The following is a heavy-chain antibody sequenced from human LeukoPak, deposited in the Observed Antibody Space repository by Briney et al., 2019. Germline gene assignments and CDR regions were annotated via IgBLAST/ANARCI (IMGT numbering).Heavy chain of an antibody. CDR3: ARDSGFWSGYSRYNWFDP. J-gene: IGHJ5*02. Sequence: ASVKVSCKASGYTFTGYYLHWVRQAPGQGLEWMGWLNPNRGGTNNAQKCQGRVTMTRDTSSSTAYMELSRLRSDDTAVYYCARDSGFWSGYSRYNWFDPWGQGTLVTVSS. CDR1: GYTFTGYY. CDR2: LNPNRGGT. D-gene: IGHD3-3*01. V-gene: IGHV1-2*02.